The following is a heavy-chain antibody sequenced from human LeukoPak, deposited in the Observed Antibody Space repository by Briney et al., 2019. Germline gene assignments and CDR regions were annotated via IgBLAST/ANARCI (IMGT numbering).Heavy chain of an antibody. D-gene: IGHD4-17*01. J-gene: IGHJ4*02. Sequence: ASVKVSCKASGYTFTSYGISWVRQAPGQGLEWMGWISAYNGNTNYAQKLQGRVTMTTDTSTSTAYMELRSLRSDDTAVYYCARERTTVTTHYFDYWGQGTLVTVSS. CDR2: ISAYNGNT. CDR1: GYTFTSYG. CDR3: ARERTTVTTHYFDY. V-gene: IGHV1-18*01.